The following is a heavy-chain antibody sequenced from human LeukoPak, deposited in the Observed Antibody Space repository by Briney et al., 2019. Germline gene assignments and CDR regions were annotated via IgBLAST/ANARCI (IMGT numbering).Heavy chain of an antibody. CDR1: GGSISSYY. CDR2: IYTSGST. D-gene: IGHD3-22*01. J-gene: IGHJ3*02. V-gene: IGHV4-4*07. Sequence: SETLSLTCTVSGGSISSYYWSWIRQPAGKGLEWIGRIYTSGSTNYNPSLKSRVTMSVDTSKNQFSLKLSSVTAADTAVYYCARGEDYYDTGGYFGDAFDIWGQGTMVTVSS. CDR3: ARGEDYYDTGGYFGDAFDI.